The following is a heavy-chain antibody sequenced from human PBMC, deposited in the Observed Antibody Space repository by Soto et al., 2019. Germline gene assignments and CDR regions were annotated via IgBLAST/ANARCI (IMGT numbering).Heavy chain of an antibody. V-gene: IGHV1-69*01. D-gene: IGHD2-2*03. CDR2: IIPLFGTA. J-gene: IGHJ4*02. CDR1: GGTFSSFG. CDR3: ARERSMDGSNSRSCAY. Sequence: QVQLVQSGAEVKKPGSSVQVSCKASGGTFSSFGFNWVRQAPGQGLEWMGGIIPLFGTANYAEKFQGRVTISADEGTSTASMELIGLRSEDTAIYYCARERSMDGSNSRSCAYWGQGTLATVS.